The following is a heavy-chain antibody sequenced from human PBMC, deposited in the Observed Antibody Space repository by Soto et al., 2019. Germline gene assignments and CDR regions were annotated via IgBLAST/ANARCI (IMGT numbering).Heavy chain of an antibody. CDR2: IRGSDVST. V-gene: IGHV3-23*01. CDR1: GFPFNNYA. CDR3: AKSRSVEDGFDI. J-gene: IGHJ3*02. Sequence: EVQLLESGGGLVQPGGSLRLSCVASGFPFNNYAMSWVRQAPGKGLEWVSAIRGSDVSTYYADSVKGRFTISRDNSKNTLNQQMDSLRVEDTAVYYCAKSRSVEDGFDIWGQGTMVTVSS.